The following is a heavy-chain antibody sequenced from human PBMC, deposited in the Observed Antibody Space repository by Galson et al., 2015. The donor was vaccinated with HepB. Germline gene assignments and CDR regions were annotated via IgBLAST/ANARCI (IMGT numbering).Heavy chain of an antibody. CDR2: ISPSGGT. CDR3: ARNGGKELEY. D-gene: IGHD1-1*01. Sequence: LSLTCAVSGASISSGNWWSWVRQSQGEGLEWIGEISPSGGTTYNPSLEGRVTISVDRSRNHLSLKVTSVTAADTAIYFCARNGGKELEYWGQGTLVTVSS. CDR1: GASISSGNW. V-gene: IGHV4-4*01. J-gene: IGHJ4*02.